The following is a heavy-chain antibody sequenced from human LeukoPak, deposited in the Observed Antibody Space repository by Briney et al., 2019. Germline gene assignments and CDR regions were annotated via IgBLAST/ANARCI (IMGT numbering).Heavy chain of an antibody. CDR1: GGTFSSYA. J-gene: IGHJ4*02. Sequence: SVKVSCKASGGTFSSYAISWARQAPGQGLEWMGGIIPIFGTANYAQKFQGRVTITTDESTSTAYMELSSLRSEDTAVYYCASGKYCSSTSCYFYYDSSGHAYWGQGTLVTVSS. CDR2: IIPIFGTA. D-gene: IGHD2-2*01. V-gene: IGHV1-69*05. CDR3: ASGKYCSSTSCYFYYDSSGHAY.